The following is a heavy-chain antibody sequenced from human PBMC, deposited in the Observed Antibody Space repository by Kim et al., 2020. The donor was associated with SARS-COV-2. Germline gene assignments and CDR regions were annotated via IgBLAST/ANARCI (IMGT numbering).Heavy chain of an antibody. Sequence: AQKLQGRVTMTTDTSTSTAYMELRSLRSDDTAVYYCARDPSGPYYYYMDVWGKGTTVTVSS. D-gene: IGHD6-19*01. V-gene: IGHV1-18*01. CDR3: ARDPSGPYYYYMDV. J-gene: IGHJ6*03.